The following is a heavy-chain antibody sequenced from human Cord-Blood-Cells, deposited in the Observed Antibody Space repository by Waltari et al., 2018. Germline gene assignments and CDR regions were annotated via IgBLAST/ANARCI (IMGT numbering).Heavy chain of an antibody. D-gene: IGHD7-27*01. CDR3: ARDHGTLGNCGWDYFDY. V-gene: IGHV1-3*01. CDR1: GYTFTSYA. Sequence: QVQLVQSGAEVKKPGASVKVSCKASGYTFTSYAMHWVRQAPGQRLEWMGWINAGNGNTKYSQKFQGRVTITRDTSASTAYMELSSLRSEDTAVYYCARDHGTLGNCGWDYFDYWGQGTLVTVSS. J-gene: IGHJ4*02. CDR2: INAGNGNT.